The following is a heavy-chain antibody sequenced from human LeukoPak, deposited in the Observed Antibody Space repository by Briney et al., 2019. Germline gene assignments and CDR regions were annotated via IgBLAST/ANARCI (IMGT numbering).Heavy chain of an antibody. CDR1: GFTFSSYA. Sequence: GGSLRLSCAASGFTFSSYAMSWVRQAPGKGLEWVSSISGSGGSTYYADSVKGRFTISRDNSKNTLYLQVNSLRAEDTAVYSCEKEYDSSGYYPDYWGQGTLVTVSS. J-gene: IGHJ4*02. D-gene: IGHD3-22*01. V-gene: IGHV3-23*01. CDR3: EKEYDSSGYYPDY. CDR2: ISGSGGST.